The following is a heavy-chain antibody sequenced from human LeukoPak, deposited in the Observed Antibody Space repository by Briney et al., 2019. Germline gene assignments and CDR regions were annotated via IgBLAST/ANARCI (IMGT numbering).Heavy chain of an antibody. V-gene: IGHV3-23*01. Sequence: EPGGSLRLSCAASGFPFSTYWIHWVRQVPGKGLEWVSAISGSGGSTNYADSVKGRFTISRDNSKNTLYLHMNSLRAEDTAVYYCANGRYSSSSGYYYHMDVWGKGTTVTVSS. D-gene: IGHD6-6*01. CDR3: ANGRYSSSSGYYYHMDV. CDR1: GFPFSTYW. CDR2: ISGSGGST. J-gene: IGHJ6*03.